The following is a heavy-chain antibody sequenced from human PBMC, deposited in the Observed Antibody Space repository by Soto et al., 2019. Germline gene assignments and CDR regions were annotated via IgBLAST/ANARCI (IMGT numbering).Heavy chain of an antibody. J-gene: IGHJ6*02. CDR1: GFTFRNYA. D-gene: IGHD2-15*01. CDR3: ARGYREDIAVLVGVRPGEYGVDV. CDR2: ISYDGSNK. V-gene: IGHV3-30-3*01. Sequence: QVQLVESGGGVVQPGRSLRLSCAASGFTFRNYAMHWVRQAPGKGLECVAVISYDGSNKFYRDYVKGRFTISRDNSKNALYLQINSLRYEDTAVYYCARGYREDIAVLVGVRPGEYGVDVWGQGTTVTVSS.